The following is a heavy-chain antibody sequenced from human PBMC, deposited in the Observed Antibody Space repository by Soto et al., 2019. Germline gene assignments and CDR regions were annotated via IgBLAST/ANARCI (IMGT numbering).Heavy chain of an antibody. J-gene: IGHJ4*02. D-gene: IGHD2-2*01. CDR1: GFSISSNNW. Sequence: PSETLSLTCDVFGFSISSNNWWGWIRQPPGKGLEWIGDIYYSGSTRYNPSLKSRVTMSVDKARDQFSLTLNSVTAMDTAVYYCARKERKPAPVWNWGQGILVTVSS. CDR3: ARKERKPAPVWN. CDR2: IYYSGST. V-gene: IGHV4-28*06.